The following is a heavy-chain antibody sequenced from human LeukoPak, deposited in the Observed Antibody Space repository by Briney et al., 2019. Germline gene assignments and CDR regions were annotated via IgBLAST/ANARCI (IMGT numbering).Heavy chain of an antibody. Sequence: GGSLRLSCAASGLNFNDNDMDWVRQAPGKGLEWVAVIWDDGSNKYYAESVKGRFTISRDISKNMLYLQMKSLRVKDTAVYYCAKERGGQDWDFDLWGRGTLVTVSS. J-gene: IGHJ2*01. CDR3: AKERGGQDWDFDL. V-gene: IGHV3-33*06. CDR1: GLNFNDND. D-gene: IGHD3-10*01. CDR2: IWDDGSNK.